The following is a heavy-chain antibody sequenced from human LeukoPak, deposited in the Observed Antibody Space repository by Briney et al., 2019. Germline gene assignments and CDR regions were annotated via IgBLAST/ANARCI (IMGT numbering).Heavy chain of an antibody. J-gene: IGHJ4*02. CDR2: INPNSGGT. V-gene: IGHV1-2*06. CDR1: GYTFTGYY. Sequence: GASVKVSCEASGYTFTGYYMHWVRQAPGQGLEWMGRINPNSGGTNYAQKFQGRVTMTRDTSISTAYMELSRLRSDDTAVYYCARDQVEMATITNFDYWGQGTLVTVSS. D-gene: IGHD5-24*01. CDR3: ARDQVEMATITNFDY.